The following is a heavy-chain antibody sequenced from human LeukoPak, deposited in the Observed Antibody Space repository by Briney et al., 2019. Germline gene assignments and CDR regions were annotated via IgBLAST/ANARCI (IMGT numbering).Heavy chain of an antibody. CDR2: INPNSGGT. J-gene: IGHJ4*02. CDR3: ARGGREVYCSSTSCYSHDY. CDR1: GYTFTGYY. D-gene: IGHD2-2*01. V-gene: IGHV1-2*02. Sequence: ASVKVSCKASGYTFTGYYMRWVRQAPGQGLEWMGWINPNSGGTNYAQKFQGRVTMTRDTSISTAYMELSRLRSDDTAVYYCARGGREVYCSSTSCYSHDYWGQGTLVTVSS.